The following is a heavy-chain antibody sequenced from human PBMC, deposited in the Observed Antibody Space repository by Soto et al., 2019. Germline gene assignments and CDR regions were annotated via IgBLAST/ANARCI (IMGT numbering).Heavy chain of an antibody. V-gene: IGHV6-1*01. D-gene: IGHD1-1*01. CDR1: GDSVSSNTAA. Sequence: QVQLQQSGPGLLKASQTLSLTCDISGDSVSSNTAAWNWIRQSPSRGLEWLGRTFYRSKWFNDYAVSVKSRITITPDTSKNQFSLHLNSVTPEDTAIYYCARDELHYTTPFDSWGQGTLVTVSS. CDR2: TFYRSKWFN. CDR3: ARDELHYTTPFDS. J-gene: IGHJ4*02.